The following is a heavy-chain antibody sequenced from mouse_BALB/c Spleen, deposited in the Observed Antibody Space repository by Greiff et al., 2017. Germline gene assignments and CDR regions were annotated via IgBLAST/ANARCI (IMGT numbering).Heavy chain of an antibody. J-gene: IGHJ4*01. CDR1: GYTFTDYA. CDR2: ISIYYDNT. V-gene: IGHV1-67*01. D-gene: IGHD2-1*01. CDR3: AFYYGKGRDAMDY. Sequence: QVQLKQSGPELVRPGQSVKISCKGSGYTFTDYAMHWVKQSHAKSLEWIGVISIYYDNTNYNQKFKGKATMTVDKSSSTAYMELARLTSEDSAIYYCAFYYGKGRDAMDYWGQGTSVTVSS.